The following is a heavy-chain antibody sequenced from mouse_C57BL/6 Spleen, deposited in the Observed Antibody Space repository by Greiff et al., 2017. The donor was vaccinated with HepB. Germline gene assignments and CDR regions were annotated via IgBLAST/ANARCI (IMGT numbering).Heavy chain of an antibody. Sequence: VQLQQSGPELVKPGASVKISCKASGYTFTDYYMNWVKQSHGKSLEWIGDINPNNGGTSYNQKFKGKATLTVDKSSSTAYMELRSLTSEDSAVYYCARLGDYDWAMDYWGQGTSVTVSS. CDR1: GYTFTDYY. D-gene: IGHD2-4*01. CDR2: INPNNGGT. CDR3: ARLGDYDWAMDY. V-gene: IGHV1-26*01. J-gene: IGHJ4*01.